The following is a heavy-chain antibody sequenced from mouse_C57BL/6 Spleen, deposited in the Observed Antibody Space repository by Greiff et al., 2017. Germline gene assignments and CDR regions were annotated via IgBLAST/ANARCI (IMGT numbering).Heavy chain of an antibody. J-gene: IGHJ2*01. CDR3: AGYGSTLDY. Sequence: QVQLQQSGPGLVQPSQSLSITCTASGFSLNGDGVHWVRQSPGKGLEWLGVIWSGGSADYNAASISRLSISKNKSTSQVFFKMNSLQAVDTAIYYCAGYGSTLDYWGQGTTLTVSS. D-gene: IGHD1-1*01. CDR1: GFSLNGDG. CDR2: IWSGGSA. V-gene: IGHV2-2*01.